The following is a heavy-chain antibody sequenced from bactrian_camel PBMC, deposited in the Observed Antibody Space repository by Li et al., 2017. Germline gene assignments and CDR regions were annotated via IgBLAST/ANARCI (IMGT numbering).Heavy chain of an antibody. CDR2: IDTDGTT. D-gene: IGHD4*01. J-gene: IGHJ4*01. V-gene: IGHV3S1*01. Sequence: HVQLVESGGGSVQAGGSLRLSCAASGVTFRRYCMAWFRQSPGKEREGVAVIDTDGTTRYADSVKGRFTISQDNAKSTLYLQMTNLKSEDTAIYYCSAGLSWADATEFDDYRDDSFGQGTQVTVS. CDR1: GVTFRRYC.